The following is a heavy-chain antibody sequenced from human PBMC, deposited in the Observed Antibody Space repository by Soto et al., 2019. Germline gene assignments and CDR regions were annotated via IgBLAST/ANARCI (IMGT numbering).Heavy chain of an antibody. J-gene: IGHJ5*02. CDR1: GASITTYY. CDR2: ISYSGST. CDR3: ARDWDSSGLFDP. Sequence: SETLSLTCSVSGASITTYYWSWIRQPPGKGLEWIGSISYSGSTKYNPSLESRVMVSLDTSKNQFSLRLTSVTAADTALYYCARDWDSSGLFDPWGQGALVTVSS. V-gene: IGHV4-59*01. D-gene: IGHD3-10*01.